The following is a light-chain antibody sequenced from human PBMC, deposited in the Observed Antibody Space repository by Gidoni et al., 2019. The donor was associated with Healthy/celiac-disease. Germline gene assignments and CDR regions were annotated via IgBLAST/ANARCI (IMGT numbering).Light chain of an antibody. V-gene: IGKV3-11*01. CDR2: DAS. CDR1: QSVSSY. Sequence: ELVLTQSPATLSLSPGERATLSCRASQSVSSYLAWYQQKPGQAPRLLIYDASNRATGIPARFSGSGSGTDFTLTISSLEPEDFAVYYCQQRSNWPPFFXGXTKVEIK. CDR3: QQRSNWPPF. J-gene: IGKJ4*01.